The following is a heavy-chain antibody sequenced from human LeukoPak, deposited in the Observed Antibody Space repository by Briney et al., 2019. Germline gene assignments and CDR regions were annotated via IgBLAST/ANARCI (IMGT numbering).Heavy chain of an antibody. CDR1: GFAFSTYL. CDR3: TTMGCSGGSCYSDYYYYGMDV. V-gene: IGHV3-15*01. J-gene: IGHJ6*02. Sequence: GGSLRLSCAASGFAFSTYLMDWVRQAPGKGLEWVGRIKSKTDGGTTDYAAPVKGRFTISRDDSKNTLYLQMNSLKTEDTAVFYCTTMGCSGGSCYSDYYYYGMDVWGQGTTVTVSS. D-gene: IGHD2-15*01. CDR2: IKSKTDGGTT.